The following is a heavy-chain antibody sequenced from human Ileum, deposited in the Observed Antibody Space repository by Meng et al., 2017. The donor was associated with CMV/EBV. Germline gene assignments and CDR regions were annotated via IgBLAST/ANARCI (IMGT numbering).Heavy chain of an antibody. CDR3: ARVALFGGVTGHMDY. CDR1: GFTFSGYF. Sequence: GESLKISCAASGFTFSGYFMGWIRQAPGKGLEWVSYIRSSADAFGISTFYTDSVRGRFTISRDNPSNSLYLQMNSLRAEDTAVYYCARVALFGGVTGHMDYWGQGTLVTVSS. D-gene: IGHD3-16*01. CDR2: IRSSADAFGIST. V-gene: IGHV3-11*04. J-gene: IGHJ4*02.